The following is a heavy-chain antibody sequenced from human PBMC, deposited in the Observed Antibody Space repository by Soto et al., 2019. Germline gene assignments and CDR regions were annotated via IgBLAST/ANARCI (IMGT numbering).Heavy chain of an antibody. CDR1: GFTFSNAW. Sequence: EVQLVESGGGLVKPGGSLRLSCAASGFTFSNAWINWVRQAPGKGLEWVGRIKSKTDGGTTDFAAPVKGRFAISRDDSKNMVYLKINALKTGETAIYSCPTFPYSPMIVALFTTWGHGPLAPVS. CDR2: IKSKTDGGTT. V-gene: IGHV3-15*07. J-gene: IGHJ5*01. D-gene: IGHD3-22*01. CDR3: PTFPYSPMIVALFTT.